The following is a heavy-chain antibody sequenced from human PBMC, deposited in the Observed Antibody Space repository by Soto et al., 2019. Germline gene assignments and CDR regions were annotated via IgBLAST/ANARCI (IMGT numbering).Heavy chain of an antibody. CDR1: GYTFTGNY. CDR2: INPNSGGT. CDR3: ARGGSLWFGELSAYYYGMDV. Sequence: ASVKVSCKAPGYTFTGNYMQWVRQAPGQGLEWMGWINPNSGGTNYAQKFQGWVTMTRDTSISTAYMELSRLRSDDTAVYYCARGGSLWFGELSAYYYGMDVWGQGTTVTVSS. V-gene: IGHV1-2*04. J-gene: IGHJ6*02. D-gene: IGHD3-10*01.